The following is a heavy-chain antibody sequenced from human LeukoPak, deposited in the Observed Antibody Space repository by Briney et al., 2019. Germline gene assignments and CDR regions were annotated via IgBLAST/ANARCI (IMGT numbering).Heavy chain of an antibody. J-gene: IGHJ4*02. D-gene: IGHD3-10*01. Sequence: GSLRLSCAASGFTFTTYAMNWVRQAPGKGLEWIGSIYYSGSTYYNPSLKSRVTISVDTSKNQFSLKLSSVTAADTAVYYCARHQPYYGSGSYPGYWGQGTLVTVSS. CDR2: IYYSGST. CDR3: ARHQPYYGSGSYPGY. V-gene: IGHV4-39*01. CDR1: GFTFTTYA.